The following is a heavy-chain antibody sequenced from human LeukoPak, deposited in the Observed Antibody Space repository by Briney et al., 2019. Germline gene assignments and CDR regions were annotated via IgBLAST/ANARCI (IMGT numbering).Heavy chain of an antibody. V-gene: IGHV1-8*01. D-gene: IGHD4-11*01. Sequence: ASVKVSCKASGYTFTSYDINWVRQATGQGLEWMGWMNPNSGNTGYAQRFQGRVTMTRNTSISAAYMELSSLRSEDTAVYYCARGLLGFMRSDYSNYWDNWFDPWGQGTLVTVSS. CDR1: GYTFTSYD. J-gene: IGHJ5*02. CDR3: ARGLLGFMRSDYSNYWDNWFDP. CDR2: MNPNSGNT.